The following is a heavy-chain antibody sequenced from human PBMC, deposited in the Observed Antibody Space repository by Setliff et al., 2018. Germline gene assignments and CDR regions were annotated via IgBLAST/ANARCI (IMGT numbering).Heavy chain of an antibody. CDR1: GGTFRTDG. CDR2: IIPVFRTA. J-gene: IGHJ5*02. D-gene: IGHD2-21*01. V-gene: IGHV1-69*13. CDR3: ARVGVDAIPA. Sequence: VKVSCKASGGTFRTDGFSWVRQAPGQGLEWMGRIIPVFRTANYAQKFRGRVTITADEVARTAYMELSTLRSEDTAVYYCARVGVDAIPAWGQGTMVTVSS.